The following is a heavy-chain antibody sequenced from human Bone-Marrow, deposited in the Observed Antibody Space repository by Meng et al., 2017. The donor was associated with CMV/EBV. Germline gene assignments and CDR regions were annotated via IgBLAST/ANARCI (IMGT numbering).Heavy chain of an antibody. CDR2: ISYDGSNK. V-gene: IGHV3-30-3*01. CDR1: GFTFSSYA. J-gene: IGHJ4*02. Sequence: GESLKISCAASGFTFSSYAMHWVRQAPGKGLEWVAVISYDGSNKYYADSVKGRFTISRDNSKNTLYLQMNSLRAEDTAVYYCARLRCLVWLSLWVQGILVTVSS. CDR3: ARLRCLVWLSL. D-gene: IGHD3-3*01.